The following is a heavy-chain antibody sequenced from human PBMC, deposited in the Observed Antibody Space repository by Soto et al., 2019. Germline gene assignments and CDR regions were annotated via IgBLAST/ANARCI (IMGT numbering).Heavy chain of an antibody. J-gene: IGHJ2*01. Sequence: PSETLSLTCTVSGGSISPYFWSWIRQPPGKGLELIGYIFYSGSTNYNPSLTSRVTISVDTSKNQFSLKLSSVTAADTAVYYCARGRYYGSGTPIKYFDLWGRGTLVTVSS. V-gene: IGHV4-59*01. CDR2: IFYSGST. CDR3: ARGRYYGSGTPIKYFDL. D-gene: IGHD3-10*01. CDR1: GGSISPYF.